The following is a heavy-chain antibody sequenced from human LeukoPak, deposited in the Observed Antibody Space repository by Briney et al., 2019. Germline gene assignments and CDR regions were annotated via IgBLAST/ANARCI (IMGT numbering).Heavy chain of an antibody. CDR3: AKKSGSYYLYFYYYYIVA. CDR1: GFTFSSYA. Sequence: PGGSLRLSCAASGFTFSSYAMSWVRQAPGKGREGVSGISGSGGSTYYADSVKGRFTISRDNSKNTLYLQMNSLRAEDTAVYYCAKKSGSYYLYFYYYYIVACGKGTTVTVSS. D-gene: IGHD1-26*01. V-gene: IGHV3-23*01. CDR2: ISGSGGST. J-gene: IGHJ6*03.